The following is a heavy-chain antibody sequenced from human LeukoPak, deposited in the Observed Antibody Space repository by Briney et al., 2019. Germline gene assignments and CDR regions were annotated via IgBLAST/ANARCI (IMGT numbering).Heavy chain of an antibody. CDR3: VWYRDGHTPIDP. D-gene: IGHD5-24*01. CDR2: IYHSGIT. Sequence: SETLSLTCAVSAYSISSDYRWGWIRQPPGKGLEWIGSIYHSGITYYNPSLKSRVTISVDTSNNQFSLELTSVTAADTAVYYCVWYRDGHTPIDPWGQGTLVTVSS. CDR1: AYSISSDYR. V-gene: IGHV4-38-2*01. J-gene: IGHJ5*02.